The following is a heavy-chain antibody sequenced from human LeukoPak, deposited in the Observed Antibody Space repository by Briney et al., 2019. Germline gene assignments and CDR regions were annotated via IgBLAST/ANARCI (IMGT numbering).Heavy chain of an antibody. CDR3: ARGISVVTPVYYYYMDV. V-gene: IGHV1-8*03. CDR1: GYTFTSYD. D-gene: IGHD4-23*01. Sequence: ASVKVSCKAPGYTFTSYDINWVRQATGQGLEWMGWMNPNSGNTGYAQKFQGRVTITRNTSISTAYMELSSLRSEDTAVYYCARGISVVTPVYYYYMDVWGKGTTVTVSS. CDR2: MNPNSGNT. J-gene: IGHJ6*03.